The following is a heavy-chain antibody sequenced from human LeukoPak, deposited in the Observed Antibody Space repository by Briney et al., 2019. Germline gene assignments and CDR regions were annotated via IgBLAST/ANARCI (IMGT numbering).Heavy chain of an antibody. CDR2: ITPVIGTT. CDR1: GDSFSSYC. CDR3: TRVTLRGSKYNWFDP. D-gene: IGHD1-26*01. Sequence: ASVKVSCKASGDSFSSYCIHWVRQAPGQGLEWMGRITPVIGTTKYAQKFQARVTITADRSTSTAYLELRGLTQDDTAVYYCTRVTLRGSKYNWFDPWGQGTHVSV. V-gene: IGHV1-69*08. J-gene: IGHJ5*02.